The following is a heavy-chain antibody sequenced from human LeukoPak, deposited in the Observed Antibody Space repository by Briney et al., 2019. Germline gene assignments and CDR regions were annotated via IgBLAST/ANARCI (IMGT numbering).Heavy chain of an antibody. CDR3: GRGFHAALGM. V-gene: IGHV3-7*04. D-gene: IGHD3-3*01. CDR1: GFTFSDYW. Sequence: PGGSLRLSCVATGFTFSDYWMNWVRQAPGKGLEWVANIKPDGSEKYDADSVRGRFTISRDNARNSLYLQMNSLRAEDTAVYYCGRGFHAALGMWGQGTMVTVSS. CDR2: IKPDGSEK. J-gene: IGHJ3*02.